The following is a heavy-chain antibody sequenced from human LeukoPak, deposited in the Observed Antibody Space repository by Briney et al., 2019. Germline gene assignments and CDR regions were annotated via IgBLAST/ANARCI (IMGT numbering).Heavy chain of an antibody. CDR1: VGSFSGYY. D-gene: IGHD2-8*01. CDR3: ARDPYVLPHKAHRYYFDY. V-gene: IGHV4-34*01. CDR2: INHSGST. J-gene: IGHJ4*02. Sequence: PSETLSLTCAVYVGSFSGYYWSWLPEPPGKGLEWIGEINHSGSTNYNPSLKRRVTISVNTSKNQYSLKLSSVTAADTAVYYCARDPYVLPHKAHRYYFDYWGQGTLVTVSS.